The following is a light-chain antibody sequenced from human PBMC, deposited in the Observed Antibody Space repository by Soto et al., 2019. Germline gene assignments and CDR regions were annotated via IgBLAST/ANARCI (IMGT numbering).Light chain of an antibody. J-gene: IGLJ2*01. V-gene: IGLV2-8*01. CDR2: GVS. Sequence: QSALTQPPSASGSPGQSVTISCTGTSSDVGGYNYVSWYQQHPGKAPKLMIYGVSKRPSGVPDRFSGSKSGNTASLTVSGLQAEDEADYYCSSYAGSNNLGPVVFGGGTKLTVL. CDR3: SSYAGSNNLGPVV. CDR1: SSDVGGYNY.